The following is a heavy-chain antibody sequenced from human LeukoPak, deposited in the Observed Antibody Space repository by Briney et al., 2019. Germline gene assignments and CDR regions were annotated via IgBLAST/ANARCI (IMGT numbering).Heavy chain of an antibody. CDR2: IRSNGRGT. J-gene: IGHJ5*02. D-gene: IGHD2-15*01. V-gene: IGHV3-23*01. CDR3: VKGGYTTYFDP. CDR1: GFTFISYS. Sequence: GGSLRLSCTASGFTFISYSLSWVRQAPGKGLEWVSNIRSNGRGTYYADSVKGRFTISRDNPENTLFLEMNSLRAEDSAVYYCVKGGYTTYFDPGGEGTLVAVSS.